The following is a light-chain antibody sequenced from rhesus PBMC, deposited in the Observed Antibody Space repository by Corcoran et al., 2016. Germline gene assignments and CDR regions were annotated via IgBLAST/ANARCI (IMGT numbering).Light chain of an antibody. CDR1: QGINNY. V-gene: IGKV1-66*01. Sequence: DIQMTQSPSSLSASVGDRVTITSRASQGINNYSSWYQQKSGKAPKPLIYYESSLETGVPLRFRGSRYGTDYTISISSRQPETIATYYCQRYDDSPTFGGGTKVEIK. CDR3: QRYDDSPT. J-gene: IGKJ4*01. CDR2: YES.